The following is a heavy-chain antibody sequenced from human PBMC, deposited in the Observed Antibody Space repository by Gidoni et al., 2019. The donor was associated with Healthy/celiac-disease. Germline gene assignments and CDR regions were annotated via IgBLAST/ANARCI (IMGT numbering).Heavy chain of an antibody. Sequence: EVQLLESGGGLVQPGGSLRLSCAASGFTFSSYAMSWVRQAPGKGLEWVSAISGSGGSTYYADSVKGRFTISRDNSKNTLYLQMNSLRAEDTAVYYCASSTKWGLQLRYYYYYYMDVWGKGTTVTVSS. V-gene: IGHV3-23*01. CDR1: GFTFSSYA. CDR2: ISGSGGST. D-gene: IGHD4-4*01. CDR3: ASSTKWGLQLRYYYYYYMDV. J-gene: IGHJ6*03.